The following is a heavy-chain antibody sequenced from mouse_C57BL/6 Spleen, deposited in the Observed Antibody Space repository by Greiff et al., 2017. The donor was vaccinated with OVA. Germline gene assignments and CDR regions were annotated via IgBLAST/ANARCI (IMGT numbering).Heavy chain of an antibody. CDR1: GFTFSSYT. Sequence: DVMLVESGGGLVKPGGSLKLSCAASGFTFSSYTMYWVRQTPEKRLEWVATISGGGGNTYYTDSVKGRFTISRDKAKNTQYLQMSSRMSEDTALYYCARHEAYYYGFDYWGKGTTRTSSS. D-gene: IGHD1-1*01. V-gene: IGHV5-9*01. CDR3: ARHEAYYYGFDY. J-gene: IGHJ2*01. CDR2: ISGGGGNT.